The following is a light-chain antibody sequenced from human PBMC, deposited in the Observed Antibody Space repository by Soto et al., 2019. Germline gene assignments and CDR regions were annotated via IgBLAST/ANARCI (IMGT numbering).Light chain of an antibody. J-gene: IGLJ2*01. CDR2: DVS. CDR1: SSDVGGYNY. CDR3: CSYAGSYTVV. Sequence: QSGLTQPRSVSGSPGQSVTISCTGTSSDVGGYNYVSWYQQHPGKAPKLMIYDVSKRPSGVPDRFSGSKSGNTASLTISGLQAEDEADYYCCSYAGSYTVVFGGGTKLPS. V-gene: IGLV2-11*01.